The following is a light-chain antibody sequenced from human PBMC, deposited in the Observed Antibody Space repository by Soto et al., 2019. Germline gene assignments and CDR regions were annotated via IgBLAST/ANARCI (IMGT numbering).Light chain of an antibody. CDR3: QQYGSSAWT. CDR1: QSLSSNF. J-gene: IGKJ1*01. Sequence: EIVLTQSPDTLSLSPGEGATLSCRASQSLSSNFLAWYQQRPGQAPRLLIYAASSRATGTPDRFSGSGSGTDFTLTISRLEPEDFAVYYCQQYGSSAWTFGQGTKVDNK. V-gene: IGKV3-20*01. CDR2: AAS.